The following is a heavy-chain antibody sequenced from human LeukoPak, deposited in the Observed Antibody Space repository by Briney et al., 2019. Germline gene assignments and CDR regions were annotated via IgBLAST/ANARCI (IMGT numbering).Heavy chain of an antibody. CDR2: IDQDGTSK. J-gene: IGHJ4*02. Sequence: PGESLRLSCAASGFMLRSYWMSWVRQAPGKGLEWVANIDQDGTSKYYVDSAKGRFTISRDDAKNSLYLQMNSLRAEDTAVYYCARDLFSGSYYEDFWGQGTLVTVSS. D-gene: IGHD1-26*01. CDR3: ARDLFSGSYYEDF. V-gene: IGHV3-7*01. CDR1: GFMLRSYW.